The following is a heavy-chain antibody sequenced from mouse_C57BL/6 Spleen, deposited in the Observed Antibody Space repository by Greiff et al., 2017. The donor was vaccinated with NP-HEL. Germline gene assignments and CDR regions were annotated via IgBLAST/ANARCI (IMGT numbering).Heavy chain of an antibody. D-gene: IGHD1-1*01. CDR1: GYSFTGYY. J-gene: IGHJ2*01. CDR2: INPSTGGT. V-gene: IGHV1-42*01. Sequence: VQLKESGPELVKPGASVKISCKASGYSFTGYYMNWVKQSPENSLEWIGEINPSTGGTTYNQKFKAKATLTVDKSSSTAYMQLKSLTSEDSAVYYCARDYYCSSSYYCDYWGQGTTLTVSS. CDR3: ARDYYCSSSYYCDY.